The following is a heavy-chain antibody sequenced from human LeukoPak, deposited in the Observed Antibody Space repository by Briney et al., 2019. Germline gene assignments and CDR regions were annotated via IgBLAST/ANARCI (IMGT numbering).Heavy chain of an antibody. CDR1: GITFRNFA. CDR3: AKGAYDYIEMGYFDS. Sequence: GGSLRLSCAASGITFRNFAMSWVRQAPGKGLEWVSLIIVSSGDTFYADSVKGRFTISRDNSKNRLYLQMNSLRAEDTALYYCAKGAYDYIEMGYFDSWGQGTLVTVSS. CDR2: IIVSSGDT. J-gene: IGHJ4*02. D-gene: IGHD5-12*01. V-gene: IGHV3-23*01.